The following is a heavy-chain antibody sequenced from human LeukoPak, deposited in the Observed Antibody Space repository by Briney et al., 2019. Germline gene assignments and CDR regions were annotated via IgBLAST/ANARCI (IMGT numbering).Heavy chain of an antibody. J-gene: IGHJ4*02. CDR1: GGSLSNGAYY. D-gene: IGHD3-16*01. CDR2: IYYSGSA. V-gene: IGHV4-31*03. CDR3: ARKKGGSYWDY. Sequence: PSETLSLTCTASGGSLSNGAYYWSWLRQFPGRGLEWIGCIYYSGSANYNPSLKSRVIISVDTSKNQFSLKLSSVTAADTAVYYCARKKGGSYWDYWGQGTLVTVSS.